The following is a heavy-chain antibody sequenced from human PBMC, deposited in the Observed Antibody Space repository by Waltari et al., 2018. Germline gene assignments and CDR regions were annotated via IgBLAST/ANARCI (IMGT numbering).Heavy chain of an antibody. J-gene: IGHJ4*02. Sequence: QVQLVQSGAEVKKPGSSVKVSCKASGGTFSSYTISWVRQAPGQGLEWMGRIIPILGIANYAQKFQGRVTITADKSTSTAYMELSSLRSEDTAVYYCAREWDDFWSGSHFDYWGQGTLVTVSS. CDR3: AREWDDFWSGSHFDY. CDR2: IIPILGIA. CDR1: GGTFSSYT. D-gene: IGHD3-3*01. V-gene: IGHV1-69*08.